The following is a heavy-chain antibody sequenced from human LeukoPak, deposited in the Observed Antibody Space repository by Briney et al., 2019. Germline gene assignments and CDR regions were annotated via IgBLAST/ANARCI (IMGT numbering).Heavy chain of an antibody. CDR1: GFTFSSYN. CDR3: ARSLEAGYSSSWYWGY. V-gene: IGHV3-21*01. Sequence: GGSLRLSCAASGFTFSSYNMNWVRQAPGKGLEWVSSISSSSSYIYYADSLKGRFTISRDNAKNSLYLQMNSLRAEDTAVYYCARSLEAGYSSSWYWGYWGQGTLVTVSS. CDR2: ISSSSSYI. J-gene: IGHJ4*02. D-gene: IGHD6-13*01.